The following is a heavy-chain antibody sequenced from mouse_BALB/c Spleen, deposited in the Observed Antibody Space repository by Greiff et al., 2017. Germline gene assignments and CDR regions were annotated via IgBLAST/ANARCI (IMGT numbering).Heavy chain of an antibody. CDR3: ARRGHYYGYGDYAMDY. CDR1: GFSLSTSGMG. CDR2: IYWDDDK. V-gene: IGHV8-12*01. J-gene: IGHJ4*01. Sequence: QVTLKVCGPGILQPSQTLSLTCSFSGFSLSTSGMGVSWIRQPSGKGLEWLAHIYWDDDKRYNPSLKSRLTISKDTSSNQVFLKITSVDTADTATYYCARRGHYYGYGDYAMDYWGQGTSVTVSS. D-gene: IGHD1-2*01.